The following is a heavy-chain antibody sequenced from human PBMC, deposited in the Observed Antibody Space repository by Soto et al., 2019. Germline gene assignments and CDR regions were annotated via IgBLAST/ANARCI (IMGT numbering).Heavy chain of an antibody. CDR2: FDPEDGET. Sequence: ASVKVSCKVSGYTLTELSMHWVRQAPGKGLEWMGGFDPEDGETIYAQKFQGRVTMTEDTSTDTAYMELSSLRSEDTAVYYCAACIAVAGSKPDDAFDIWGQGTMVTVSS. CDR3: AACIAVAGSKPDDAFDI. D-gene: IGHD6-19*01. J-gene: IGHJ3*02. CDR1: GYTLTELS. V-gene: IGHV1-24*01.